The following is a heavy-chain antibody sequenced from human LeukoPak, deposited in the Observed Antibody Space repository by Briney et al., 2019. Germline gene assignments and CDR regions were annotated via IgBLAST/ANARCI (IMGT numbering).Heavy chain of an antibody. J-gene: IGHJ4*02. D-gene: IGHD6-13*01. CDR1: GFIVSSRF. V-gene: IGHV3-53*01. CDR2: IYRDGNT. Sequence: GGSLTLPCAASGFIVSSRFMSWVRQAPGTALQWVSVIYRDGNTYYADSVRGRFTISRDNSKNTLYLQMNSRRVEDTAVYYCARDDRTVVPGTFDNWGQGTLVTVSS. CDR3: ARDDRTVVPGTFDN.